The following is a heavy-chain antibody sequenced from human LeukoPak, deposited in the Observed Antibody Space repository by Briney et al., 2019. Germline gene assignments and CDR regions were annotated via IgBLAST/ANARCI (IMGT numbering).Heavy chain of an antibody. CDR2: IYTSGST. CDR1: GGSISSYY. J-gene: IGHJ4*02. D-gene: IGHD2-2*01. Sequence: SETLSLTCTVSGGSISSYYWSWIRQPAGKGLEWIGRIYTSGSTNYNSSLKSRVTISVDTSKNQFSLKLSSVTAADTAVYYCAKVYQSVYYFDYWGQGTLVTVSS. V-gene: IGHV4-4*07. CDR3: AKVYQSVYYFDY.